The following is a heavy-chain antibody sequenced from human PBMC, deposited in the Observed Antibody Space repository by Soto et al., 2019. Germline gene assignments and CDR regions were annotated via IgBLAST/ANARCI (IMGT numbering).Heavy chain of an antibody. J-gene: IGHJ4*02. CDR2: IRSSDNTR. CDR1: GFRFSDYY. D-gene: IGHD2-2*01. CDR3: ARGNALYDY. V-gene: IGHV3-11*01. Sequence: NPGGSLRLSCAASGFRFSDYYMSWIHQAPGKGLEWVSYIRSSDNTRYYADSVKGRFTISRDNAKNSLYLQMNSLRAEDTAVYYCARGNALYDYWGQGILVTVSS.